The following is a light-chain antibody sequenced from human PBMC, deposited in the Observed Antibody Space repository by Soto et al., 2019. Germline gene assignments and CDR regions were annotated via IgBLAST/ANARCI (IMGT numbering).Light chain of an antibody. V-gene: IGLV4-69*01. CDR3: QTWGTGIHVV. J-gene: IGLJ2*01. Sequence: QLVLTQSPSASASLGASVKLTCTLSSGHSSYDIAWHQQRPEKGPRYLMKLNSDGSHTKGDGIPKRFSGSTSGAERYLTISSLQAEDEADYYCQTWGTGIHVVFGGGTKFTVL. CDR1: SGHSSYD. CDR2: LNSDGSH.